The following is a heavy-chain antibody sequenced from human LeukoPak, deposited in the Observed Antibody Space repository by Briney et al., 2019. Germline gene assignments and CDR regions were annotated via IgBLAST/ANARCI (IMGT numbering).Heavy chain of an antibody. V-gene: IGHV3-30*02. J-gene: IGHJ6*03. Sequence: GGSLRLSCAASGFAASGFTFSTFGMHWVRQAPGKGLEWVAFIRYDGSNKYYADSVKGRFTISRDDSKNTLYLQMNSLRAEDTAVYYCAKDLGLPGYMDVWGKGTTVTISS. CDR1: GFTFSTFG. D-gene: IGHD3-10*01. CDR2: IRYDGSNK. CDR3: AKDLGLPGYMDV.